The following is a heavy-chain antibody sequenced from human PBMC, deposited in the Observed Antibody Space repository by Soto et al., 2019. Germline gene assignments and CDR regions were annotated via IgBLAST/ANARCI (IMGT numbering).Heavy chain of an antibody. V-gene: IGHV4-61*08. CDR1: GDSVSRGDYY. J-gene: IGHJ5*02. Sequence: ASGTPSPPCSVSGDSVSRGDYYWSWIRQPPGKGLEWIGHVYFSGSTNYIPSLKSRLTMSVDTAKNQFSLKLNSVTAADTAVYYCARIPVDTYMIYWSDPWGQGTQVTVSS. CDR3: ARIPVDTYMIYWSDP. D-gene: IGHD3-16*01. CDR2: VYFSGST.